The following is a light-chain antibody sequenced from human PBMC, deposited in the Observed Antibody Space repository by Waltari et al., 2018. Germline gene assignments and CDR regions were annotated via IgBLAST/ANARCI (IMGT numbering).Light chain of an antibody. CDR2: GAF. J-gene: IGKJ4*01. CDR1: QGISNS. V-gene: IGKV1-16*02. Sequence: DIQMTQSPSSLSASVGDRVTITCRAGQGISNSLAWFQQKPGKARKSLIYGAFSLQSGVPSKFRGSGSGTDFTLTISSLQPEDFATYYCQQYHSYPLSFGGGTKVEIK. CDR3: QQYHSYPLS.